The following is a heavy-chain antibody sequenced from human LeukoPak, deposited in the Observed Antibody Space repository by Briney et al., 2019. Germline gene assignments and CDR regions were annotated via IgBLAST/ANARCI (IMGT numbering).Heavy chain of an antibody. D-gene: IGHD1-26*01. CDR1: GYTFTGHF. Sequence: LEASLRVSCKASGYTFTGHFLHWVRQAPGQGLEWMGYITPISGRTDYAQKFQGRVTMTRDTSINTAYMELTGLRSDDTALYYCARAVYMGESDNLDSWGQGTLVTVSS. CDR3: ARAVYMGESDNLDS. CDR2: ITPISGRT. V-gene: IGHV1-2*03. J-gene: IGHJ4*02.